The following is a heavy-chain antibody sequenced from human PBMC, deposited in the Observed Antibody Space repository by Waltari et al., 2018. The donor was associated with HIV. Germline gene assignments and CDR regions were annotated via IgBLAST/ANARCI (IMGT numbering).Heavy chain of an antibody. CDR3: ARTIFGVMITSDFFYGMDV. V-gene: IGHV3-30*03. CDR2: ISFYRNNA. J-gene: IGHJ6*02. Sequence: QEQLVESGGGVAQPGRSLRLSCSASGFIFGDYVMHWVRQAPGKGLEWVGLISFYRNNAYYADSVKGRFTISRDNSKNTMSLQMNSLRSDDTALYYCARTIFGVMITSDFFYGMDVWGQGTTVTVS. CDR1: GFIFGDYV. D-gene: IGHD3-3*01.